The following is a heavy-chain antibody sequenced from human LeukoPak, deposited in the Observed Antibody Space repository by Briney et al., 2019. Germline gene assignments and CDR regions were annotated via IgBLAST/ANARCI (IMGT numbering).Heavy chain of an antibody. D-gene: IGHD6-13*01. Sequence: ASVKVSCKASGYTFTGYYMHWVRQVPGQAREWMGWINPNSGGTNYAQKFQGRVTMTRDTSITTAYMEQSRLRSDDTAVYYCARGFSSWYLSPYYLEYCGQGTPVTVSS. CDR3: ARGFSSWYLSPYYLEY. J-gene: IGHJ4*02. V-gene: IGHV1-2*02. CDR2: INPNSGGT. CDR1: GYTFTGYY.